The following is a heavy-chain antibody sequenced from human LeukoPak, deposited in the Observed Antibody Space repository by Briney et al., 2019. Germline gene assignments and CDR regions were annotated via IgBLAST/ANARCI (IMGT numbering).Heavy chain of an antibody. J-gene: IGHJ4*02. CDR1: GFTFDDYG. Sequence: PGRALRLSCEASGFTFDDYGMHWVPQAPGKGLEWGSTISWNSASVGYVESVKGRFTISRDNAKKTLYLQMNSLRPEDTALYYCAKDYGYSSSWYDYWGQGTLVTVSS. V-gene: IGHV3-9*01. CDR2: ISWNSASV. D-gene: IGHD6-13*01. CDR3: AKDYGYSSSWYDY.